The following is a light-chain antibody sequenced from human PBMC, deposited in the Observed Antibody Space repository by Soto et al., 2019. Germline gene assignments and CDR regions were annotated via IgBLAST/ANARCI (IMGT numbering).Light chain of an antibody. CDR1: SSDVGDYNY. CDR2: DVS. V-gene: IGLV2-14*03. CDR3: SSYTSSSTLV. Sequence: QSALTQPASVSASPGQSITISCTGASSDVGDYNYVSWYQQHPGKAPQLMIYDVSNRPSGVSNRFSGSKSGNTASLTISGLQAEDEADYFCSSYTSSSTLVFGGGTKLTVL. J-gene: IGLJ2*01.